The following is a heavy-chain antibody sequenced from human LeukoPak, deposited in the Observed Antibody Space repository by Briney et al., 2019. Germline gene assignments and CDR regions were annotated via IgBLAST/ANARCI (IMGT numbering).Heavy chain of an antibody. D-gene: IGHD2-21*02. CDR3: ARRSPAYCGGDCYFDR. V-gene: IGHV1-46*01. CDR2: IGPNGGGT. J-gene: IGHJ4*02. CDR1: GYTFTTYY. Sequence: GASVKVSCKASGYTFTTYYIFWVRQAPGQGLEWVGMIGPNGGGTSYSQRFQGRVTMTRDTSTSTVYMELSSLRSEDTAFYYCARRSPAYCGGDCYFDRWGQGTLVTVSS.